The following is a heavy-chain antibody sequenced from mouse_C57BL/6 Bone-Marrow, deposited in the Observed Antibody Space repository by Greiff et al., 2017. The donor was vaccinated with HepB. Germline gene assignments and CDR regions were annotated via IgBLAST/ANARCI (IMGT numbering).Heavy chain of an antibody. V-gene: IGHV1-52*01. Sequence: QVQLQQPGAELVRPGSSVKLSCKASGYTFTSYWMHWVKQRPIQGLEWIGNIDPSDSETHYNQKFKDKATLTVDKSSSTAYMQRSSLTSEDSAVYYCASGGSLYWYFDVWGTGTTVTVSS. D-gene: IGHD1-1*02. J-gene: IGHJ1*03. CDR3: ASGGSLYWYFDV. CDR1: GYTFTSYW. CDR2: IDPSDSET.